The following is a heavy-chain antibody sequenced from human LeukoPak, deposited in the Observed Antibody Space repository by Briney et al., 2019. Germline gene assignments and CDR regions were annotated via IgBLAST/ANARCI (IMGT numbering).Heavy chain of an antibody. V-gene: IGHV1-69*13. CDR2: IIPIFGTA. Sequence: GASVKVSCKASGGTFSSYAISWVRQAPGQGLEWMGGIIPIFGTANYAQKFQGRVTITADESTSTAYMELSSLRSEDTAVYYCARDQAPYYYDSSGYYSGFFGYWGQGTLVTVSS. D-gene: IGHD3-22*01. CDR1: GGTFSSYA. J-gene: IGHJ4*02. CDR3: ARDQAPYYYDSSGYYSGFFGY.